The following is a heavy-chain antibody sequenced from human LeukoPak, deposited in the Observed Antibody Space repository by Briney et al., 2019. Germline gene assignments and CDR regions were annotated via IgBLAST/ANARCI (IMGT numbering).Heavy chain of an antibody. CDR1: GYTLIELS. CDR3: ATGSSSVYGMDV. D-gene: IGHD6-13*01. CDR2: FDPEDGET. V-gene: IGHV1-24*01. J-gene: IGHJ6*02. Sequence: ASVKVSCKVSGYTLIELSMHWVRQAPGKGLEWMGGFDPEDGETIYAQKFQGRVTMTEDTSTDTAYMELSSLRSEDTAVYHCATGSSSVYGMDVWGQGTTVSVSS.